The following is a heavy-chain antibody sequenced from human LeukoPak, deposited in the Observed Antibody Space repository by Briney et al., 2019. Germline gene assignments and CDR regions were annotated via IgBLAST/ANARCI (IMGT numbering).Heavy chain of an antibody. V-gene: IGHV4-39*07. CDR3: ARDQVPPYNWNDDQ. J-gene: IGHJ5*02. CDR2: INHSGST. Sequence: SETLSLTCTVSGGSVSSRTYYWGWIRQPPGKGLEWIGSINHSGSTHYNPSLKGRVTISVDTPRNQFSMKLNSVTAADTAVYYCARDQVPPYNWNDDQWGQGTLVTVSS. D-gene: IGHD1-1*01. CDR1: GGSVSSRTYY.